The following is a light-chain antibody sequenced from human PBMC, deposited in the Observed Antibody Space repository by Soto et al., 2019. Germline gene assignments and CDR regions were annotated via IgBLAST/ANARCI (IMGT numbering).Light chain of an antibody. J-gene: IGKJ5*01. CDR3: HQLYTYPST. V-gene: IGKV1-9*01. Sequence: DIQLTQSPSFLSASVGDRVTITCRASQNINSHLAWYQQKPGKAPKLLIYGASTLQSGVPSRFSGSGSGTQFTLTLISLQPEDFATYYCHQLYTYPSTFAQGTRLEIK. CDR1: QNINSH. CDR2: GAS.